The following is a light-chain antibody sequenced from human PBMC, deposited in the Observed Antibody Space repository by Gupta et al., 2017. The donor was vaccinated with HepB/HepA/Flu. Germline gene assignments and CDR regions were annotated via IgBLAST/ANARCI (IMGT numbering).Light chain of an antibody. CDR3: APWDDSLNGVV. CDR1: SSNIGTNT. Sequence: QSVLTQPPSASGPPGQRVTISCSGSSSNIGTNTVNWYQQLPGTAPKLLIYSNNQRPSGVPDRFSGSKYGTSASLAISGLQSEDEADYYCAPWDDSLNGVVFGGGTKLTVL. CDR2: SNN. J-gene: IGLJ2*01. V-gene: IGLV1-44*01.